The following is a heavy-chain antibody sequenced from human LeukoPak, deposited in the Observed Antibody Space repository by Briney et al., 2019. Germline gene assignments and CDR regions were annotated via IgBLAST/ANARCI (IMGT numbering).Heavy chain of an antibody. Sequence: KPSETLSLTCTVSGGSLSSGGYYWSWIRQHPGKGLEWIGYIYYSGSTYYNPSLKSRVTISVDTSKNQFSLKLSSVTAADTAVYYCARCTCYDFWSGYRNFDYWGQGTLVTVSS. J-gene: IGHJ4*02. D-gene: IGHD3-3*01. V-gene: IGHV4-31*03. CDR2: IYYSGST. CDR3: ARCTCYDFWSGYRNFDY. CDR1: GGSLSSGGYY.